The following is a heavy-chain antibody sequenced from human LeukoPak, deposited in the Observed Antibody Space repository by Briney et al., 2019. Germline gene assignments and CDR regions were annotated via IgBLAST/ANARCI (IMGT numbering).Heavy chain of an antibody. CDR1: GDSISDSKYF. J-gene: IGHJ4*02. V-gene: IGHV4-39*07. Sequence: SETLSLTCTVFGDSISDSKYFWGWIRQPPGKGLEWIGSIYYSGSTYYNPSLKSRVTISVDTSKNQFSLKLSSVTAADTAVYYCARENTELITMVRGVIIPYFDYWGQGTLVTVSS. CDR2: IYYSGST. D-gene: IGHD3-10*01. CDR3: ARENTELITMVRGVIIPYFDY.